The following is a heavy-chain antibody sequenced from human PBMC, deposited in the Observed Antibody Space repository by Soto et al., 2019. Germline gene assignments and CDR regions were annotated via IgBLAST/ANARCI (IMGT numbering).Heavy chain of an antibody. J-gene: IGHJ6*02. CDR1: GFTFISYG. V-gene: IGHV3-30*03. CDR3: ARGGVYGGDHYYTGMDV. Sequence: PGGSLRLSCAASGFTFISYGMHWVRQAPGKGLEWVAVISCDGSNKYYADSVKGRFTISRDNSKNMVYLQMNDLRADDSAVYYCARGGVYGGDHYYTGMDVWGQGTTVTVSS. D-gene: IGHD3-3*01. CDR2: ISCDGSNK.